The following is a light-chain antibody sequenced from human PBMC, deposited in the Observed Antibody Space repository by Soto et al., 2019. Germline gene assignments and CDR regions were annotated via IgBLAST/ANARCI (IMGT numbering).Light chain of an antibody. CDR1: QDISNY. Sequence: DIQMSQSPSSLSASVGDRVTITCQASQDISNYLNWYQQKPGKAPKLLIYDASNLETGVPSRFSESESGTDFTFTISSLQPEDIATYYYQQYYNLPFTFGPGTKVDIK. J-gene: IGKJ3*01. CDR2: DAS. CDR3: QQYYNLPFT. V-gene: IGKV1-33*01.